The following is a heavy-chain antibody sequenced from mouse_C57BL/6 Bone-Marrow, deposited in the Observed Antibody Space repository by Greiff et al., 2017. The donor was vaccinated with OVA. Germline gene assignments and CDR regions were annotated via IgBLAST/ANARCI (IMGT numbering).Heavy chain of an antibody. Sequence: QLQQSGAELVRPGTSVKMSCKASGYTFTNYWIGWAKQRPGHGLEWIGDIYPGGGYTNYNEKFKGKATLTADKSSSTAYMQFSSLTSEDSAIYYCARWDGYYPFAYWGQGTLVTVSA. CDR1: GYTFTNYW. CDR3: ARWDGYYPFAY. D-gene: IGHD2-3*01. J-gene: IGHJ3*01. CDR2: IYPGGGYT. V-gene: IGHV1-63*01.